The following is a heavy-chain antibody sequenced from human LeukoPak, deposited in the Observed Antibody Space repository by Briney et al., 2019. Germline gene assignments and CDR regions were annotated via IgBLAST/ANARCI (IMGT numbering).Heavy chain of an antibody. Sequence: ASVKVSCKASGYTFTGYYMHWVRQAPGQGLEWMGRTNPNSGGTNYAQKFQGRVTMTRDTSISTAYMELSRLRSDDTAVYYCARAIYGSGSYYQNAPGYWGQGTLVTVSS. CDR2: TNPNSGGT. J-gene: IGHJ4*02. D-gene: IGHD3-10*01. CDR3: ARAIYGSGSYYQNAPGY. V-gene: IGHV1-2*06. CDR1: GYTFTGYY.